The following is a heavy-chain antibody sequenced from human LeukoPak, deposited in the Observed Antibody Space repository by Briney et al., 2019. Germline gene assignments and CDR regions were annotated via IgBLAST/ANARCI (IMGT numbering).Heavy chain of an antibody. D-gene: IGHD2-15*01. CDR2: ISGSGGST. CDR1: GFTLSSYA. V-gene: IGHV3-23*01. J-gene: IGHJ4*02. CDR3: ARVPRYCSGGSCFGGYFDY. Sequence: GGSLRLSCAASGFTLSSYAMGWVRQAPGKGLEWVSTISGSGGSTYFADSVKGRFTISRDNSKNTLSLQMNSLRVEDTAVYYCARVPRYCSGGSCFGGYFDYWGQGTLVTVSS.